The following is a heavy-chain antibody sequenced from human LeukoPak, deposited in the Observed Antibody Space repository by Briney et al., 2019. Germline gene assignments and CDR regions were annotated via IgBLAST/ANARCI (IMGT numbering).Heavy chain of an antibody. CDR2: IYYSGST. Sequence: SETLSLTCTVSGASISSSSWNWIRQPPGKGLEWIGRIYYSGSTNYNPSLKGRVTMSVDTSKNQFSLKLSSVTAADTAVYYCARRPVEMAAIREDNWFDPWGLGTLVTVSS. CDR1: GASISSSS. V-gene: IGHV4-59*08. CDR3: ARRPVEMAAIREDNWFDP. J-gene: IGHJ5*02. D-gene: IGHD5-24*01.